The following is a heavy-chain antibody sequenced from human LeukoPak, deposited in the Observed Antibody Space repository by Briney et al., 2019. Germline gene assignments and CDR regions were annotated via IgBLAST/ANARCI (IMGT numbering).Heavy chain of an antibody. CDR1: GFTFSSYG. CDR2: LSNTNMI. J-gene: IGHJ4*02. D-gene: IGHD5-18*01. Sequence: GGSLRLSCAASGFTFSSYGMNWVRQAPGKGLEWLSYLSNTNMIHYAESVKGRFTISRDNAKYSLYLQMDGLRAEDTAVYYCARRGETAMVGDYWGRGTLVTVSS. V-gene: IGHV3-48*01. CDR3: ARRGETAMVGDY.